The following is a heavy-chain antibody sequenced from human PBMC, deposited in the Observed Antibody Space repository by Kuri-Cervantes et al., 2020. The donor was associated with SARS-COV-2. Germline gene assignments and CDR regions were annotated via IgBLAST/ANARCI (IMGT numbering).Heavy chain of an antibody. CDR3: ARDTHNWNSLNDY. V-gene: IGHV3-7*05. Sequence: GGSLRLSCAASGFTFSSYWMSWVRQAPGKGLEWVANIKQDGSEKHYVDSAKGRFTISRENAKNSLYLQMNSLRAEDTAVYYCARDTHNWNSLNDYWGQGTLVTVSS. D-gene: IGHD1-7*01. CDR2: IKQDGSEK. J-gene: IGHJ4*02. CDR1: GFTFSSYW.